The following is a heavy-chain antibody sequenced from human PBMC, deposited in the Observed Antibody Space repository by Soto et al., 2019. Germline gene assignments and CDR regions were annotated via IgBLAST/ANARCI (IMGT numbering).Heavy chain of an antibody. J-gene: IGHJ4*02. V-gene: IGHV3-30-3*01. CDR2: IFYDGSDI. Sequence: GGSLRLSCAASGFAFGSYAMHWVRQAPGKGLEWVAFIFYDGSDIYYADSVKGRFTISRDNSKNTLFLQMNSLRVEDTATYYCARDLRLAVAGTGLDSWGQGTQVTVYS. CDR3: ARDLRLAVAGTGLDS. D-gene: IGHD6-19*01. CDR1: GFAFGSYA.